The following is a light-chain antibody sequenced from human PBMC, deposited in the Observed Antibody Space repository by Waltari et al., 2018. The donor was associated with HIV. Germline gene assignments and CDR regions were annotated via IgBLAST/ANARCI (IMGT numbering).Light chain of an antibody. CDR2: EVT. V-gene: IGLV2-8*01. CDR3: SSYAGSNKLV. CDR1: SSDVGGFNF. J-gene: IGLJ2*01. Sequence: QSALTQPPSASGSPAQSVTISCTGTSSDVGGFNFVSWYQQHPGNAPKLIIYEVTERPSGVPDRFSGSKSGNTASLTVSGLQAEDEADYYCSSYAGSNKLVFGGGTKLTVV.